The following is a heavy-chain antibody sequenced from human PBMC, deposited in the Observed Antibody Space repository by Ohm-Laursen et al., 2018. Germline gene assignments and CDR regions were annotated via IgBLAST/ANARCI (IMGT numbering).Heavy chain of an antibody. Sequence: SLRLSCTASGFNFSNYAMNWVRQAPGKGLEWVSGINSRGDLRYYADSVKGRFTISRDNSKNTVYLQMNSLRVEDTAVYYCAKIGRLMVVRGVIDYWGQGTLVTVSS. D-gene: IGHD3-10*01. V-gene: IGHV3-23*01. CDR2: INSRGDLR. J-gene: IGHJ4*02. CDR3: AKIGRLMVVRGVIDY. CDR1: GFNFSNYA.